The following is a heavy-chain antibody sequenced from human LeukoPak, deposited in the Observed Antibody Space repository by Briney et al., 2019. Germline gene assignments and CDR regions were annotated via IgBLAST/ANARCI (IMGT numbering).Heavy chain of an antibody. V-gene: IGHV3-23*01. Sequence: GGSLRLSCAASGFTFSNYAINWVRQAPGKGLEWVSVVSGSGGTTFYADSVKGRFTISRDNSKNTVDLQMNSLRAEDTAVYYCAKELRRESTPANRGFDFWGQGIPVTVSS. D-gene: IGHD3-10*01. CDR2: VSGSGGTT. J-gene: IGHJ4*02. CDR1: GFTFSNYA. CDR3: AKELRRESTPANRGFDF.